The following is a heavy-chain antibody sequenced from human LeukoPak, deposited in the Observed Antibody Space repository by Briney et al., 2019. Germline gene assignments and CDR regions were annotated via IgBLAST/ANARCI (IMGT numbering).Heavy chain of an antibody. CDR2: INPNSGGT. CDR3: ARAPIYYDSSGYYPLWSY. J-gene: IGHJ4*02. Sequence: GASVKVSCTASGYTFTGYYMHWVRQAPGQGLEWMGRINPNSGGTNYAQKFQGRVTMTRDTSISTAYMELSRLRSDDTAVYYCARAPIYYDSSGYYPLWSYWGQGTLVTVSS. CDR1: GYTFTGYY. D-gene: IGHD3-22*01. V-gene: IGHV1-2*06.